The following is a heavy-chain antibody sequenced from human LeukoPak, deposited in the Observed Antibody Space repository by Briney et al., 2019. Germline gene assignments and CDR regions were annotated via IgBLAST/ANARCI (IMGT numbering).Heavy chain of an antibody. CDR3: ARDRGDDYGDQDYLFDY. CDR1: GFTFSSYS. D-gene: IGHD4-17*01. Sequence: GGSLRLSCAASGFTFSSYSMNWVRQAPGKGLEWVSYISSSSTIYYADSVKGRFTISRDNAKNSLYLQMNSLRAEDTAVYYCARDRGDDYGDQDYLFDYWGQGTLVTVSS. CDR2: ISSSSTI. J-gene: IGHJ4*02. V-gene: IGHV3-48*01.